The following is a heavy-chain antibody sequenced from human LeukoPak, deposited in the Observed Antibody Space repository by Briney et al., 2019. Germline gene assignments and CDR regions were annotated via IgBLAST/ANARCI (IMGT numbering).Heavy chain of an antibody. CDR3: ARHGRYSNYGGFDY. J-gene: IGHJ4*02. D-gene: IGHD4-11*01. CDR1: GGSFSGYY. CDR2: IYYSGST. V-gene: IGHV4-39*01. Sequence: SETLSLTCAVYGGSFSGYYWGWIRQPPGRGLEWIGSIYYSGSTYYNPSLKSRVTISVDTSKNQFSLKLSSVTAADTAVYYCARHGRYSNYGGFDYWGQGTLVTVSS.